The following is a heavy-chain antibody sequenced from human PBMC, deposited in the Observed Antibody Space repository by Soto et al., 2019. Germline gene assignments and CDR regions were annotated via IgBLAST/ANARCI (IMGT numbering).Heavy chain of an antibody. CDR1: GYTFTNYD. V-gene: IGHV1-8*01. J-gene: IGHJ4*02. CDR2: MNPNTGNT. CDR3: ARGRSNYFDY. Sequence: QVQLVQSGAEVREPGASVKVSCKASGYTFTNYDINWVRQATGQGLEWMGWMNPNTGNTGYAQKFQGRVNMTRNTSITPGYMELSHLRTEGTGVFYCARGRSNYFDYWGQGTLVTVSS.